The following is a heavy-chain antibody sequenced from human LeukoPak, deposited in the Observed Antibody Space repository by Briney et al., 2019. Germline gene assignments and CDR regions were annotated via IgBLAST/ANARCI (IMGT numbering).Heavy chain of an antibody. D-gene: IGHD2-8*01. Sequence: PSETPSLTCAVYGGSFSGYYWSWIRQPPGKGLEWIGEINHSGSTNYNPSLKSRVTISVDTSKNQFSLKLSSVTAADTAVYYCARGPYCTNGVCYPTHSFDYWGQGTLVTVSS. CDR3: ARGPYCTNGVCYPTHSFDY. V-gene: IGHV4-34*01. J-gene: IGHJ4*02. CDR2: INHSGST. CDR1: GGSFSGYY.